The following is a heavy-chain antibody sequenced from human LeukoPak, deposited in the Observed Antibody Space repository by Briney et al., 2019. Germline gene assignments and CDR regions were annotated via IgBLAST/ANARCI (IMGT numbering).Heavy chain of an antibody. Sequence: ASVKVSCKVSGYTLTELSMHWVRQAPGKGLEWMGGFDPEDGETIYAQKFQGRVTMTEDASTDTAYMELSSLRSEDTAVYYCATGLYITHYYYGMDVWGQGTTVTVSS. CDR2: FDPEDGET. V-gene: IGHV1-24*01. CDR3: ATGLYITHYYYGMDV. D-gene: IGHD3-10*01. CDR1: GYTLTELS. J-gene: IGHJ6*02.